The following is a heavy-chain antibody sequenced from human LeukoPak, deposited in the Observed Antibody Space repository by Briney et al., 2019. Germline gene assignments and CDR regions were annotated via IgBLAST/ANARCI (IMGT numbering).Heavy chain of an antibody. J-gene: IGHJ4*02. V-gene: IGHV1-46*01. CDR2: ISPSGGST. Sequence: GPSVNASCTASGYTLTSYYTHWVRQAPSQGREWMGIISPSGGSTSYAQKFQHRVTMARDTSTSTVYMELSGLRSEDTAVYYCARDPHSSSWYDYWGQETLVTVS. D-gene: IGHD6-13*01. CDR3: ARDPHSSSWYDY. CDR1: GYTLTSYY.